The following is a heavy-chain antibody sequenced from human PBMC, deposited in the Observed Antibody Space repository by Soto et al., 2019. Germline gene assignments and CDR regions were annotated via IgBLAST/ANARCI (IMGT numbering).Heavy chain of an antibody. Sequence: GGSLRLSCAASGFTFSSYSMNWVRQAPGKGLEWVSYISSSSSTIYYADSVKGRFTISRDNAKNSLYLQMNSLRAEDTAVYYCARVLPAAMLPIYYYYYYMDVWGKGTTVTVSS. CDR3: ARVLPAAMLPIYYYYYYMDV. CDR2: ISSSSSTI. CDR1: GFTFSSYS. D-gene: IGHD2-2*01. J-gene: IGHJ6*03. V-gene: IGHV3-48*01.